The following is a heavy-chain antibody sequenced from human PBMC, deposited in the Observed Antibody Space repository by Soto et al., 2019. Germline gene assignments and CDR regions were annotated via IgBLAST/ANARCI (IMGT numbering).Heavy chain of an antibody. V-gene: IGHV2-5*02. D-gene: IGHD3-3*01. J-gene: IGHJ4*02. Sequence: SGPTLVKPTQTLTLTCTFSGFSLSTSGVGVGWIRQPPGKALEWLALIYWDDDKRYSPSLKSRLTITKDTSKNQVVLTMTNMDPVDTATYYCAHRHYDFWSGYYLESRRYFDYWGQGTLVTVSS. CDR3: AHRHYDFWSGYYLESRRYFDY. CDR1: GFSLSTSGVG. CDR2: IYWDDDK.